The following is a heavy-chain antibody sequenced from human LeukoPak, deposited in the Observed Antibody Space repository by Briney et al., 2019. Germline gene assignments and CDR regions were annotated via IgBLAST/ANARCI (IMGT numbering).Heavy chain of an antibody. CDR1: GFTFSSYA. CDR3: AKQGSSSSDALEY. Sequence: PGGSLRLSCAASGFTFSSYAMSWVRQAPGKGLEWVSAISGSGGSTYYADSVKGRFTLSRDNSKNTLHLQMNSLRAEDTAVYYCAKQGSSSSDALEYWGQGTLVTVSS. J-gene: IGHJ4*02. V-gene: IGHV3-23*01. CDR2: ISGSGGST. D-gene: IGHD6-6*01.